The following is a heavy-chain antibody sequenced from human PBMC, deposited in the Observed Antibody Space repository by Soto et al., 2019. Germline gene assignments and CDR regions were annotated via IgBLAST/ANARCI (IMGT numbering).Heavy chain of an antibody. D-gene: IGHD2-21*02. V-gene: IGHV3-13*01. CDR3: AREFXIKAYCGGDCYYDAFDI. CDR2: IGTAGDT. J-gene: IGHJ3*02. CDR1: GFTFSSYD. Sequence: GGSLRLSCAASGFTFSSYDMHWVRQATGKGLEGVSAIGTAGDTYYPGSVKGRFTISRENAKNSLYLQMNSLRAGDTAVYYCAREFXIKAYCGGDCYYDAFDIWGLGTMVTVSS.